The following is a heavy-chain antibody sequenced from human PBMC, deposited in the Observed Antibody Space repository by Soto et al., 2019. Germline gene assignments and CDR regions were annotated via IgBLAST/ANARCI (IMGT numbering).Heavy chain of an antibody. D-gene: IGHD7-27*01. CDR1: GFSFVSYW. CDR2: IYLADSDT. V-gene: IGHV5-51*01. CDR3: ARKTGGNFIDY. Sequence: PGESLKISCKGSGFSFVSYWIGWVRQMPGKGLEWMGAIYLADSDTRYSPSFQGQVTISADKTISTAYLQWSSLKGTDTAMYYCARKTGGNFIDYWGQGTLVTVSS. J-gene: IGHJ4*02.